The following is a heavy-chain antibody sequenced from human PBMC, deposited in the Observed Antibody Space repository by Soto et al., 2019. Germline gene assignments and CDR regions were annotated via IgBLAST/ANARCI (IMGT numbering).Heavy chain of an antibody. J-gene: IGHJ6*02. V-gene: IGHV4-31*03. CDR2: IYYSGST. Sequence: SETLSLTCTVSGGSISSGDYYWSWIRQHPGKGLEWIGYIYYSGSTYYNPSLKSRVTISVDTSKNQFSLKLSSVTAADTAVYYCAKYIWFGDPSYGLDVWGQGTTVTVSS. CDR3: AKYIWFGDPSYGLDV. D-gene: IGHD3-10*01. CDR1: GGSISSGDYY.